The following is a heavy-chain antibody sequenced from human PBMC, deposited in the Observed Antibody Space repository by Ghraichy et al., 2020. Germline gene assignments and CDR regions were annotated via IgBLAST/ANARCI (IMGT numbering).Heavy chain of an antibody. CDR2: ISSNGSTI. Sequence: GGSLRLSCAASGFTFSDYYMSWIRQAPGKGLEWVSYISSNGSTIYYADSVKGRFTISRDNAKNSLYLQMNSLRAEDTAVYYCALNGYGDYATGDAFDIWGQGTMVTVSS. D-gene: IGHD4-17*01. J-gene: IGHJ3*02. V-gene: IGHV3-11*01. CDR1: GFTFSDYY. CDR3: ALNGYGDYATGDAFDI.